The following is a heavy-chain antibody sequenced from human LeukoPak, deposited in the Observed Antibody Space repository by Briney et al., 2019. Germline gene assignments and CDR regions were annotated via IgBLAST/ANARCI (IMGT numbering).Heavy chain of an antibody. V-gene: IGHV4-4*07. CDR1: GGSISSYY. CDR2: IYTSGNT. Sequence: SETLSLTCTVSGGSISSYYWSWIRQPAGKGLEWIGRIYTSGNTNYNASLKSRVSMSVDTSKNQFSLKLSSVTAADTAVYYCARLVVPAASYYYMDVWGKGTTVTVSS. J-gene: IGHJ6*03. D-gene: IGHD2-2*01. CDR3: ARLVVPAASYYYMDV.